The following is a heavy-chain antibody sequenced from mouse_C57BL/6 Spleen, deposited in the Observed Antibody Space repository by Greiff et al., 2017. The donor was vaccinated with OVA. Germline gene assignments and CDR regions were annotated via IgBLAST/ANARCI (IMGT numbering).Heavy chain of an antibody. V-gene: IGHV14-4*01. CDR1: GFNIKDDY. D-gene: IGHD2-4*01. Sequence: EVQLQQSGAELVRPGASVKLSCTASGFNIKDDYMHWVKQRPEQGLEWIGWIDPENGDTEYASKFQGKATITADTSSNTAYLQLSSLTSEDTAVYYCTTRNYYDYDGFAYWGQGTLVTVSA. CDR3: TTRNYYDYDGFAY. CDR2: IDPENGDT. J-gene: IGHJ3*01.